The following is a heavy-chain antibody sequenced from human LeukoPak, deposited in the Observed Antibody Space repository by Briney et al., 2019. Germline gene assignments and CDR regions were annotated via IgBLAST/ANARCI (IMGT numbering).Heavy chain of an antibody. Sequence: GGSLRLSCAASGFTFSNYAMSWVRQAPGKGLEWVSSISGSGGSTYYADSVKGRFTISRDNSKSTLYLQMNSLRAEDTAVYYCARSGSYYKDWFDPWGQGTLVTVSS. D-gene: IGHD3-10*01. CDR3: ARSGSYYKDWFDP. CDR2: ISGSGGST. V-gene: IGHV3-23*01. J-gene: IGHJ5*02. CDR1: GFTFSNYA.